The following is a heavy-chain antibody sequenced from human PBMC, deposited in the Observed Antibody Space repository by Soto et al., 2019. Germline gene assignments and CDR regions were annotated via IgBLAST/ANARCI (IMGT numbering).Heavy chain of an antibody. CDR1: GGSISSYY. CDR3: AREYREDTIFGVVISNWFDP. J-gene: IGHJ5*02. V-gene: IGHV4-59*01. Sequence: SSETLSLTCTGSGGSISSYYWSWIRQPPGKGLEWIGYIYYSGSTNYNPSLKSRVTISVDTSKNQFSLKLSSVTAADTAVYYCAREYREDTIFGVVISNWFDPWGQGTLVTVSS. D-gene: IGHD3-3*01. CDR2: IYYSGST.